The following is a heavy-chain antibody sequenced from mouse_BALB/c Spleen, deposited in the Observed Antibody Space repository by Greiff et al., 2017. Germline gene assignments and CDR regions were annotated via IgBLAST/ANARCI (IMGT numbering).Heavy chain of an antibody. Sequence: VQLKQSGAELVRPGALVKLSCKASGFNITDSYMPWVKQRPEQGLEWIGWIDPENGNTIYDPKFQGKASITADTSSNTAYLQLSSLTSEDSAVYYCARSDYYYGSSYYFDYWGQGTTLTVSS. CDR3: ARSDYYYGSSYYFDY. CDR2: IDPENGNT. D-gene: IGHD1-1*01. V-gene: IGHV14-1*02. CDR1: GFNITDSY. J-gene: IGHJ2*01.